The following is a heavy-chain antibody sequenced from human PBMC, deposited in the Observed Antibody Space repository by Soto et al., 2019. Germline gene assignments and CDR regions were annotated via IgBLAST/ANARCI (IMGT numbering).Heavy chain of an antibody. Sequence: SQTLSLTCAISGDSVSSNSAAWTWIRQSPSGGLEWLGRTYFRSKWYHDYAVSVKSRITINPDTSKNQFSLQLNSVTPEDTAVYYCARILSRGYDFWSGYYTGTFDYCGQGTLVTVSS. D-gene: IGHD3-3*01. J-gene: IGHJ4*02. CDR2: TYFRSKWYH. CDR3: ARILSRGYDFWSGYYTGTFDY. CDR1: GDSVSSNSAA. V-gene: IGHV6-1*01.